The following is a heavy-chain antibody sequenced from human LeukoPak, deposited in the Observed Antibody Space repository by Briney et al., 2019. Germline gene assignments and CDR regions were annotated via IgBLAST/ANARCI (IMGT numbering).Heavy chain of an antibody. CDR3: ARENIAARIYYYYMDV. V-gene: IGHV3-64*01. J-gene: IGHJ6*03. CDR1: GFTFSSYA. Sequence: GGPLRLSCAASGFTFSSYAMHWVRQAPGKGLEYVSAISSNGGSAYYANSVKGRFTISRDNSKNTLYLQMGSLRAEDMAVYYCARENIAARIYYYYMDVWGKGTTVTVSS. D-gene: IGHD6-6*01. CDR2: ISSNGGSA.